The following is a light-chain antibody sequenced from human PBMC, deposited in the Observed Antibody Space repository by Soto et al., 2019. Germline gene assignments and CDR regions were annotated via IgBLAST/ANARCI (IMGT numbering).Light chain of an antibody. CDR2: AAS. V-gene: IGKV1-39*01. Sequence: DIQMTQSPSSLSASVGDTVTITCRASQSISNDLYWYQQKPGKAPKLLIYAASTLQGGVPSRFSGSGSGTDFTLTISRLEPGDFAVYYCQQYHNSLWTFGQGTKVEI. CDR1: QSISND. CDR3: QQYHNSLWT. J-gene: IGKJ1*01.